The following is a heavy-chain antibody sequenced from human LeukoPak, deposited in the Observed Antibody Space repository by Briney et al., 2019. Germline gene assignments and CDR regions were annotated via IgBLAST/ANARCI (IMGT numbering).Heavy chain of an antibody. J-gene: IGHJ6*03. CDR2: IYSGGTT. V-gene: IGHV3-53*01. Sequence: GGSLRLSCAVSGFTVSGNCMSWVRHAPGKGLEWVSLIYSGGTTYYADSVKGRFTIPRDNSKNTWYLQMNSLRAEDTAVYYCAKGHGWEASYYYYYMDVWGKGTTVTISS. D-gene: IGHD1-26*01. CDR3: AKGHGWEASYYYYYMDV. CDR1: GFTVSGNC.